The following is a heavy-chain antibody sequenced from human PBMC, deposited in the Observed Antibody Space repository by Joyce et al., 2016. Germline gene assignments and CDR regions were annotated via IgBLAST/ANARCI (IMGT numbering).Heavy chain of an antibody. Sequence: QITLKESGPTLVKPTQTLTLTCTFSGFSLSRRAVGVDWIRQPPQKALEWLALIYWNDDNHYSPSLRSRLTVTKDTSKNQVVLTMTNLDPVDTATYYCAHGSGWLFDYWGPGTPVTVSS. V-gene: IGHV2-5*01. CDR2: IYWNDDN. CDR3: AHGSGWLFDY. CDR1: GFSLSRRAVG. J-gene: IGHJ4*02. D-gene: IGHD6-19*01.